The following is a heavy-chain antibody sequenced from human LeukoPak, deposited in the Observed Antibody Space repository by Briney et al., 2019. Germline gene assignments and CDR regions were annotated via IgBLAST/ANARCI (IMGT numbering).Heavy chain of an antibody. J-gene: IGHJ6*03. D-gene: IGHD3-16*01. CDR2: ISSSGSTI. CDR3: ARGAFDHVWGSYYHFYFHMDV. V-gene: IGHV3-48*03. Sequence: GGSLRLSCAASGFTFSSYEMNWVRQAPGKGLEWVSYISSSGSTIYYADSVKGRFTISRDNAKNSLYLQMNSLRAEDTAVYYCARGAFDHVWGSYYHFYFHMDVWGKGTTVTVSS. CDR1: GFTFSSYE.